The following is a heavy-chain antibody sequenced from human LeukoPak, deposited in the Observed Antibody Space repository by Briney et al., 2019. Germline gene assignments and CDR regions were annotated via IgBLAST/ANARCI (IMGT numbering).Heavy chain of an antibody. CDR3: ASQHYFGSGSVRGWFDP. J-gene: IGHJ5*02. V-gene: IGHV4-34*01. Sequence: KTSETLSLTCAVYGGSLSGYYWSWIRQPPGKGPEWIGEINHSGSTNYNPSLKSRVTISVDTSNNQLSLKVKSLTAADTAVYYCASQHYFGSGSVRGWFDPWGQGTLVTVSS. D-gene: IGHD3-10*01. CDR2: INHSGST. CDR1: GGSLSGYY.